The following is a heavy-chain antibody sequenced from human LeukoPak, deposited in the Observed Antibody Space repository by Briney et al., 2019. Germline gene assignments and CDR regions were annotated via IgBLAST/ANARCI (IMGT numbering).Heavy chain of an antibody. D-gene: IGHD3-10*01. Sequence: GGSLRLSCVASGFTFSRNAMSWVRQARGKGLEWVSVITGNDGSTYYADSVKGRFTISRDNSKNTLSLQMDSLRAEDTAVYYCAKDAVAPGSGGDYFDYWGQGTLVTVSS. V-gene: IGHV3-23*01. J-gene: IGHJ4*02. CDR3: AKDAVAPGSGGDYFDY. CDR1: GFTFSRNA. CDR2: ITGNDGST.